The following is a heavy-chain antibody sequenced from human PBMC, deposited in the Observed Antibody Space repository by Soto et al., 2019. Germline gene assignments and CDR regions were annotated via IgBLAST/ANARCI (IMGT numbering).Heavy chain of an antibody. D-gene: IGHD3-22*01. Sequence: HGGSLSHCCAASGCTFISYAVIWVRQAPGKGPEWISSIIGSGSTIYYAYSGKGRCTGSRDNCETAWYRQMISQRGEHTAVYSCAKVFYYYDSSGYYYFGYWHQRTRVTVAS. CDR1: GCTFISYA. CDR3: AKVFYYYDSSGYYYFGY. J-gene: IGHJ4*01. CDR2: IIGSGSTI. V-gene: IGHV3-23*01.